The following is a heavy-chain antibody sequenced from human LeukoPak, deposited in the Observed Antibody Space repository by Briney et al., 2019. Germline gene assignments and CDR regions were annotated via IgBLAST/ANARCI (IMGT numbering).Heavy chain of an antibody. D-gene: IGHD4/OR15-4a*01. CDR2: IYPGDSDT. CDR3: AISGPKRLWGNWFDP. CDR1: GYSFTSYW. Sequence: GESLKISCKGSGYSFTSYWIGWVRQMPGKGLEWMGIIYPGDSDTRYSPSFQGQVTISADKSICTAYLQWSSLKASDTAMYYCAISGPKRLWGNWFDPWGQGTLVTVSS. V-gene: IGHV5-51*01. J-gene: IGHJ5*02.